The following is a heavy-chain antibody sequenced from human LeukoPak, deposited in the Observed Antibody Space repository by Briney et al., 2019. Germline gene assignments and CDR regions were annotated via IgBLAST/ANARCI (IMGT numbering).Heavy chain of an antibody. V-gene: IGHV1-46*01. CDR1: GYTFTSYY. Sequence: ASVKVSCKASGYTFTSYYMHWVRQAPGQGLEWMGIINPSGGSTSYAQKFQGRATMTRDTSTSTVYMELSSLRSEDTAVYYCARGGYPLSVEMATVIDYWGQGTLVTVSS. CDR3: ARGGYPLSVEMATVIDY. CDR2: INPSGGST. D-gene: IGHD4-4*01. J-gene: IGHJ4*02.